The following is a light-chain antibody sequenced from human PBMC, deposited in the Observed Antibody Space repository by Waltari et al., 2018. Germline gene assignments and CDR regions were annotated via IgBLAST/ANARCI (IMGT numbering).Light chain of an antibody. CDR3: STWDYRLGGWV. CDR1: SDNVGSYA. J-gene: IGLJ3*02. CDR2: GNS. V-gene: IGLV1-44*01. Sequence: QSALTQEASVSGTVGQKVTLSCTGNSDNVGSYAVGWYQQISHGAPKTVMLGNSLPSGIPDRFSASKSGTPASLTISGLQPEDEADYYCSTWDYRLGGWVFGGGTKLTVL.